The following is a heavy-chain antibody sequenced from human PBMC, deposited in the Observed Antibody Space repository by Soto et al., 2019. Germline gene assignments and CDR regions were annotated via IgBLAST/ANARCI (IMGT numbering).Heavy chain of an antibody. CDR3: TEPFWGIGHVY. J-gene: IGHJ4*02. V-gene: IGHV4-34*01. Sequence: QVQLQQWGAGLLKPSETLSLTCAVYGGSFSGYYWSWIRQPPGKGLEWIGEINHSGSTNYNPSLKSRVTMSVDTSKNQCSLKLSSVTAADRAVYCCTEPFWGIGHVYWGQGTLVTVSS. CDR2: INHSGST. D-gene: IGHD3-16*01. CDR1: GGSFSGYY.